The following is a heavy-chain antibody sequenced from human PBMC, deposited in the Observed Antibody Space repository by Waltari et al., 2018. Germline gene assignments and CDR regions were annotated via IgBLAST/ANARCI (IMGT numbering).Heavy chain of an antibody. D-gene: IGHD3-10*01. J-gene: IGHJ4*02. CDR3: AKGPTPTVRVC. CDR2: ISGSGGST. V-gene: IGHV3-23*04. Sequence: EVQLVESGGGWLQPGGSLRLSCAASGFTFRRYAMSWFRQAPGKGLGWVSAISGSGGSTYYADSVKGRFTISRDNSKNTLYLQMNSLRAEDTAVYYCAKGPTPTVRVCWGQGTLVTVSS. CDR1: GFTFRRYA.